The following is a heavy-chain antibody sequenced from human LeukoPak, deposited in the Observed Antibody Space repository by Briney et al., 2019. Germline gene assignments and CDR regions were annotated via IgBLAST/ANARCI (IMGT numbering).Heavy chain of an antibody. Sequence: GGSLRLSCAASGFTFSSFAMYWVRQAPGKGLEWVSAISVGGDSTFYADSVEGRFTISRDNSKNTLYLQMNSLRAEDTALYYCARLWFGELAFDYWGQGALVTVSS. J-gene: IGHJ4*02. V-gene: IGHV3-23*01. CDR1: GFTFSSFA. CDR2: ISVGGDST. CDR3: ARLWFGELAFDY. D-gene: IGHD3-10*01.